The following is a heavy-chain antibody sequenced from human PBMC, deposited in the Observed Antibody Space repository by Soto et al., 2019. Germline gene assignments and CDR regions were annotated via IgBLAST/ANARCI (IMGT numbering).Heavy chain of an antibody. CDR2: IYYSGST. CDR3: ASLSITMVRGVIITDWFDP. J-gene: IGHJ5*02. Sequence: SETLSLTCTVSGGSISSGDYYWSWIRQPPGKGLEWIGYIYYSGSTYYNPSLKSRVTISVDTSKNQFSLQLSSVTAADTAVYYCASLSITMVRGVIITDWFDPWGQGSVGTVS. CDR1: GGSISSGDYY. V-gene: IGHV4-30-4*01. D-gene: IGHD3-10*01.